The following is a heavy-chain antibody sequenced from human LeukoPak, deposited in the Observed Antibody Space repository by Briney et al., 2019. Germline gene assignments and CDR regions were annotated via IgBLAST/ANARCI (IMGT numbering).Heavy chain of an antibody. CDR2: ISAYNGNT. CDR3: ARDELAAAWDH. V-gene: IGHV1-18*01. D-gene: IGHD6-13*01. Sequence: GWISAYNGNTNYAQKLQGRVTMTTDTSTSTAYMELRSLRSDDTAVYYCARDELAAAWDHWGQGTLVTVSS. J-gene: IGHJ4*02.